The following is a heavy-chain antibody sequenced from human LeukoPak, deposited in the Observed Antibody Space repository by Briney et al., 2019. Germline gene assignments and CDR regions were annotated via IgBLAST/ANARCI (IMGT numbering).Heavy chain of an antibody. D-gene: IGHD3-10*01. CDR2: IIPILGIA. CDR3: ARGQGVRGVPY. J-gene: IGHJ4*02. CDR1: GGTFSSYA. V-gene: IGHV1-69*04. Sequence: GASVKVSCKASGGTFSSYAISWVRQAPGQGLERMGRIIPILGIANYAQKFQGRVTITADKSTSTAYMELSSLRSEDTAVYYCARGQGVRGVPYWGQGTLVTVSS.